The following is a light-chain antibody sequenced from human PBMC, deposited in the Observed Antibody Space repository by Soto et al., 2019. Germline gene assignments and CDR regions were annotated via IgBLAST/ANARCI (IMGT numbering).Light chain of an antibody. CDR1: QSVSSY. CDR2: DAS. J-gene: IGKJ4*01. CDR3: QQRSNWPPLLT. V-gene: IGKV3-11*01. Sequence: EIGLTQSPATLSLSPGERATLSCRASQSVSSYLAWYQQKPGQAPRLLIYDASNRATAIPARFSGSGSGTDFTLTISSLEPEDFAVYYCQQRSNWPPLLTFGGGTKVEIK.